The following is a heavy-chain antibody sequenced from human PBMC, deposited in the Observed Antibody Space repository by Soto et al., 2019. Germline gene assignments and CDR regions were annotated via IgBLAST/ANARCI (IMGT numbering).Heavy chain of an antibody. J-gene: IGHJ6*02. CDR1: GDSMSDYY. CDR2: IYYTGTT. Sequence: QVQLQESGPGLLKASETLFLTCTASGDSMSDYYWSWIRQPPGKGLDWIGYIYYTGTTSYSPSLKGRVSMSVDTSNYQFSLCRSSVTAADTAVYYCARGPDYCDRYYYYGMDVWGQGTTVTVSS. CDR3: ARGPDYCDRYYYYGMDV. V-gene: IGHV4-59*01. D-gene: IGHD4-17*01.